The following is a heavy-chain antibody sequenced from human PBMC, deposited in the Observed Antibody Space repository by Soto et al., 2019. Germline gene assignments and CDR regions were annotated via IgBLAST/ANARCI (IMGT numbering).Heavy chain of an antibody. V-gene: IGHV4-59*08. Sequence: SETLSLTCTVSGGYISSYYWSWIRQPPGNVLEWIVYIYYSGSTNYTPSLKSRVTISVDTSKNQFSLKLSSVTAADTAVYYCARRRGARFGELSKGLYYGMDVWGQGTTVT. CDR2: IYYSGST. J-gene: IGHJ6*02. CDR3: ARRRGARFGELSKGLYYGMDV. D-gene: IGHD3-10*01. CDR1: GGYISSYY.